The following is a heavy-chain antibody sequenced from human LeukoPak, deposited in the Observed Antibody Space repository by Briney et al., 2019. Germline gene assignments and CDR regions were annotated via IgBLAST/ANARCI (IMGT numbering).Heavy chain of an antibody. Sequence: GGSLRLSCAASGFTFSGYAMTWVRQAPGKGLEWVSSITSSGNYTYYIDSVKGRFTISRDNSKNILYLQMNSLRGEDTALYYCAKDGLYYDGSAHVYYFDYWGQGTLVAVSS. CDR2: ITSSGNYT. D-gene: IGHD3-22*01. CDR1: GFTFSGYA. CDR3: AKDGLYYDGSAHVYYFDY. V-gene: IGHV3-23*01. J-gene: IGHJ4*02.